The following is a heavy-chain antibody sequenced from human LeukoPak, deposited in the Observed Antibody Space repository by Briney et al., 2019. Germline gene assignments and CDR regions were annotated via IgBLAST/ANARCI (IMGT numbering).Heavy chain of an antibody. CDR2: IKQDGSEK. Sequence: GGSLRLSCAASGFTFSSYWMSWVRQAPGKGLEWVANIKQDGSEKYYVDSVKGRFTISRDNAKNSLYLQMNSLRAEDTAVYYCAKDKRAAMVGYAFDIWGQGTMVTVSS. CDR1: GFTFSSYW. CDR3: AKDKRAAMVGYAFDI. V-gene: IGHV3-7*01. D-gene: IGHD5-18*01. J-gene: IGHJ3*02.